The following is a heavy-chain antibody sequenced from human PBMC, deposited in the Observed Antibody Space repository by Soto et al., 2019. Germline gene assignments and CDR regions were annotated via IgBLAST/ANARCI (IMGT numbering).Heavy chain of an antibody. CDR1: GYTFTTFG. CDR2: ISAYSGNT. J-gene: IGHJ4*02. D-gene: IGHD2-15*01. Sequence: SCKASGYTFTTFGIGWVRQAPGQGLERMGWISAYSGNTEYPEKLQGRVTMTIDTSTSTTYMELRSLRSDETAVYYCARAFCSGGSCYLDYWGQGALLTVSS. CDR3: ARAFCSGGSCYLDY. V-gene: IGHV1-18*01.